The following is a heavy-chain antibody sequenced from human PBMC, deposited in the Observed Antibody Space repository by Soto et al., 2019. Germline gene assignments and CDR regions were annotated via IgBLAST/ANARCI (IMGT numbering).Heavy chain of an antibody. CDR1: GFTIGADG. V-gene: IGHV3-64*01. Sequence: EVQLVESGGGLVQPGDSLRLSCAASGFTIGADGFHWVRQAPGKALEYISAISSYGGNIYYANSVKGRFTISRDNSKNTLYIQMGSLRAEDMGVYYCARDVGSGNYYKGVYYYYYMDVWGKGTTVTVSS. CDR2: ISSYGGNI. J-gene: IGHJ6*03. D-gene: IGHD3-10*01. CDR3: ARDVGSGNYYKGVYYYYYMDV.